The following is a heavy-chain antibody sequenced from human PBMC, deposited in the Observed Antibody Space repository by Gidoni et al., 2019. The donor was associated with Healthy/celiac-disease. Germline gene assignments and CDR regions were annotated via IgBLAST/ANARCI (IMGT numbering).Heavy chain of an antibody. V-gene: IGHV7-4-1*02. CDR1: GCTFTSYA. D-gene: IGHD3-3*01. J-gene: IGHJ6*03. CDR2: INTNTGNP. CDR3: ARDQDYDFWSGTRGYDYMDV. Sequence: QVQLVQSGSELKKPGASVKVSCKAAGCTFTSYALNWVQQAPGQGLEWMGWINTNTGNPTYAQGFTGRFVFSLDTCVSTAYLQISSLKAEDTAVYYCARDQDYDFWSGTRGYDYMDVWGKGTTVTVSS.